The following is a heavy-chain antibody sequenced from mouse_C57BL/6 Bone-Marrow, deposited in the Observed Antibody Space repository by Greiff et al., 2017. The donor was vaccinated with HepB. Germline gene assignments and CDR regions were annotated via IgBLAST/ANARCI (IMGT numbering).Heavy chain of an antibody. V-gene: IGHV1-82*01. D-gene: IGHD2-4*01. CDR2: IYPGDGDT. CDR3: ARYDDPPYFDY. CDR1: GYAFSSSW. J-gene: IGHJ2*01. Sequence: VKLQQSGPELVKPGASVKISCKVSGYAFSSSWMNWVKQRPGKGLEWIGRIYPGDGDTNYNGKFKGKATLTADKSSSTAYMQLSSLTSEDSAVYFCARYDDPPYFDYWGQGTTLTVSS.